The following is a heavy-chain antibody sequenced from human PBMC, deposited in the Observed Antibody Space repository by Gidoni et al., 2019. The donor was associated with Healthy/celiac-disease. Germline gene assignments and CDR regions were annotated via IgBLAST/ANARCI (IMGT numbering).Heavy chain of an antibody. Sequence: EVQLVASGGGLVKPGGSLRLFCAASGFTFSSSSMNWVRQAPGKGLEWVSSISSSSSYLYYADSVKGRFTISRDNAKNSLYLQMNSLRAEDTAVYYCARDLSYEEFDYWGQGTLVTVSS. CDR3: ARDLSYEEFDY. D-gene: IGHD3-22*01. CDR2: ISSSSSYL. V-gene: IGHV3-21*01. J-gene: IGHJ4*02. CDR1: GFTFSSSS.